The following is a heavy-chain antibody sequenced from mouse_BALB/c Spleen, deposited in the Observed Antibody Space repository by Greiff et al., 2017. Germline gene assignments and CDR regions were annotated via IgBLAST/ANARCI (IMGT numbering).Heavy chain of an antibody. Sequence: QVQLKESGPGLVAPSQSLSITCTVSGFSLTGYGVNWVRQPPGKGLEWLGMIWGDGSTDYNSALKSRLSISKDNSKSQVFLKLNSLQTDDTARYYGAREPPTVARAYAMDDWGEGTSVTVSS. CDR1: GFSLTGYG. D-gene: IGHD1-1*01. CDR2: IWGDGST. CDR3: AREPPTVARAYAMDD. J-gene: IGHJ4*01. V-gene: IGHV2-6-7*01.